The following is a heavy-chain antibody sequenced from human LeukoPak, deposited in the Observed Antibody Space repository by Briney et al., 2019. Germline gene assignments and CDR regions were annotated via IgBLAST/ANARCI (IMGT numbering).Heavy chain of an antibody. J-gene: IGHJ5*02. Sequence: ATVKVSCKASGYTFTSYDINWVRQATGQGLEWMGWMNPNSGNTGYAQKFQGRVTMTRNTSISTDYMELSSLRSEDTAVYYCARDNSMHERGWWFDPWGQGTLVTVSS. CDR3: ARDNSMHERGWWFDP. CDR2: MNPNSGNT. CDR1: GYTFTSYD. V-gene: IGHV1-8*01. D-gene: IGHD1-20*01.